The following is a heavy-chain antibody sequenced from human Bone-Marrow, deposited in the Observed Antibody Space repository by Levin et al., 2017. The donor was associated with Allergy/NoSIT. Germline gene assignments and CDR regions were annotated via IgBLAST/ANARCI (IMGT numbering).Heavy chain of an antibody. Sequence: GGSLRLSCAASGFTFSSYGMHWVRQAPGKGLEWVAVISYDGSNKYYADSVKGRFTISRDNSKNTLYLQMNSLRAEDTAVYYCAKDGPFRLAVAGYYFDYWGQGTLVTVSS. CDR1: GFTFSSYG. D-gene: IGHD6-19*01. CDR2: ISYDGSNK. J-gene: IGHJ4*02. CDR3: AKDGPFRLAVAGYYFDY. V-gene: IGHV3-30*18.